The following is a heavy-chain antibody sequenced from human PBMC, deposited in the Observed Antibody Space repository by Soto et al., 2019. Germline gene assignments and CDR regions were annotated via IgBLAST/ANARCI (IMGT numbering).Heavy chain of an antibody. D-gene: IGHD2-21*02. CDR1: GFTFSSYG. V-gene: IGHV3-33*01. Sequence: PGGSLRLSCAASGFTFSSYGMHWVRQAPGKGLEWVAVIWYDGSNKYYADSVKGRFTISRDNSKNTLYLQMNSLRAEDTAVYYCAREQIELTVTDYGMDVWGQGTTVTVSS. CDR2: IWYDGSNK. J-gene: IGHJ6*02. CDR3: AREQIELTVTDYGMDV.